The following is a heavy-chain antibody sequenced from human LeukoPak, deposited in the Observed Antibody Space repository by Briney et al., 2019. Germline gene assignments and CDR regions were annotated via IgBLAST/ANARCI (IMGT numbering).Heavy chain of an antibody. CDR2: INTNSGGT. CDR1: GYTFTGYY. J-gene: IGHJ4*02. CDR3: ARDMVRGVITVGY. Sequence: ASVKVSCKASGYTFTGYYMHWVRQAPGQGLEWMGWINTNSGGTNYAQKFQGRVTMTRDTSISTAYMELSRLRSGDTAVYYCARDMVRGVITVGYWGQGTLVTVSS. D-gene: IGHD3-10*01. V-gene: IGHV1-2*02.